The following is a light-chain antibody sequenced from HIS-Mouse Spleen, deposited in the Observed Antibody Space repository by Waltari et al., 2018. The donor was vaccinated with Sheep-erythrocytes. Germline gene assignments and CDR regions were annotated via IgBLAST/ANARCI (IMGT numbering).Light chain of an antibody. CDR1: SSDVGGYNY. J-gene: IGLJ2*01. CDR3: SSYTSSSTVV. Sequence: QSALTQPASVSGSPGQSITISCTGTSSDVGGYNYVSWYQQHPGKAPKLMIYDVSNLPSWVSNRFSGPKSGNTASLTISGLQAEDEADYYCSSYTSSSTVVFGGGTKLTVL. V-gene: IGLV2-14*03. CDR2: DVS.